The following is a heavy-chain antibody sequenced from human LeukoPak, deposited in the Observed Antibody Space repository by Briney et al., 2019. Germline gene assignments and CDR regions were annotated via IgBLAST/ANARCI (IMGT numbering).Heavy chain of an antibody. CDR2: INPNTGGT. CDR1: GYIFTSYY. Sequence: ASVKVSCKASGYIFTSYYIHWVRQAPGQGLEWLGWINPNTGGTNYAQKSQGRVTMTRDTSISTAVMDLRSLRSDDSAVYFCARGDLDTYYFDLWGRGTLVTVSS. J-gene: IGHJ2*01. CDR3: ARGDLDTYYFDL. V-gene: IGHV1-2*02. D-gene: IGHD5-18*01.